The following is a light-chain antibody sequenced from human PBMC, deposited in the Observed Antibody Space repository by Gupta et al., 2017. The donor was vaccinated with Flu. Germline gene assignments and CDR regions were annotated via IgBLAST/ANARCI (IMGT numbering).Light chain of an antibody. V-gene: IGKV4-1*01. CDR1: QNILYKFNNKYY. CDR2: WAS. CDR3: QQLYRTMGT. J-gene: IGKJ1*01. Sequence: DIVVTQSPESLAVPLGERATINCKSSQNILYKFNNKYYLAWYQQKPRQPPRLLIYWASTRVSGVPDRFNGSGSGTDFTLTINSVQAEDVAVYYCQQLYRTMGTFGQGTKVEI.